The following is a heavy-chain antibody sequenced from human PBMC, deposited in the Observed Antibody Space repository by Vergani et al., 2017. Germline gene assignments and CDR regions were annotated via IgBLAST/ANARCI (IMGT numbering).Heavy chain of an antibody. V-gene: IGHV3-30*18. CDR2: TSYDGTNK. J-gene: IGHJ4*02. D-gene: IGHD2-21*02. CDR1: GFIFSSYG. CDR3: AKDLGHSARGGACPDY. Sequence: QVQLVESGGGVVQPGRSLRLSCAASGFIFSSYGIHWVRQAPGKGLEWVAVTSYDGTNKYSADSVKGRFTISRDNSKNTLYLQMNSLRAEDTAVYYCAKDLGHSARGGACPDYWGQGTLVTVSS.